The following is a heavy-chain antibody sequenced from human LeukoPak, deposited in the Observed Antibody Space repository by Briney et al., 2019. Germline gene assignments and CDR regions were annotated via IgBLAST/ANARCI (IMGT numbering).Heavy chain of an antibody. J-gene: IGHJ6*03. CDR1: GYTFTSYG. CDR3: ARDRVGATRYYYYYMDV. CDR2: ISAYNGNT. Sequence: EASVKVSCKASGYTFTSYGISWVRQAPGQGLEWMGWISAYNGNTNYAQKLQGRVTMTTDTSTSTAYMELRSLRSDDTAVYYCARDRVGATRYYYYYMDVWGKGTTVTVSS. V-gene: IGHV1-18*01. D-gene: IGHD1-26*01.